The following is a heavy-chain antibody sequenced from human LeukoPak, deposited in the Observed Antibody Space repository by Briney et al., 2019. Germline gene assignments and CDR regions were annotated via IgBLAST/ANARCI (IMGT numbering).Heavy chain of an antibody. V-gene: IGHV3-48*03. D-gene: IGHD2-8*01. CDR2: ISSDGSTI. J-gene: IGHJ6*02. CDR1: GFTFSSYE. Sequence: QSGGSLRLSCAASGFTFSSYEMNWVRQAPGKGLEWVSYISSDGSTIYYADSVKGRFTISRDKAKNSLYLQMNSLRAEDTAVYYCARDPIYCNNGVCYTGGMDVWGQGTTVTVSS. CDR3: ARDPIYCNNGVCYTGGMDV.